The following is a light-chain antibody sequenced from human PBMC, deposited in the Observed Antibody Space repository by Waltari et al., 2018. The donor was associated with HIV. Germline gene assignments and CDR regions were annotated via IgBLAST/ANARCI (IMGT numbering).Light chain of an antibody. CDR3: QQYNRYYSWA. CDR2: EAS. Sequence: IQMTQSPSTLSASVGDRVTMTCRATHSITNWLAWYQHKPGTAPRLLIYEASTLESGVPSRFSGSGSGTDFTLTINSLQPEDFATYYCQQYNRYYSWAFGPGTKVEVK. V-gene: IGKV1-5*03. J-gene: IGKJ1*01. CDR1: HSITNW.